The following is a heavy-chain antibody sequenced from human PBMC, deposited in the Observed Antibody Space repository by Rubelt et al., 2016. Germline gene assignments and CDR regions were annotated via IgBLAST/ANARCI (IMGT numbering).Heavy chain of an antibody. V-gene: IGHV4-39*01. CDR3: ARRGFSGSLGMFDY. Sequence: QLQLQESGPGLVKPSETLSLTCAVSGGSISSSNYYWGWIRQPPGKGLEWIGSVFYSGSTYYNPSLESRVTITVDTSTNQCSLKRSLVTAADTAVYYCARRGFSGSLGMFDYWGQGTLVTVSS. D-gene: IGHD1-26*01. J-gene: IGHJ4*02. CDR1: GGSISSSNYY. CDR2: VFYSGST.